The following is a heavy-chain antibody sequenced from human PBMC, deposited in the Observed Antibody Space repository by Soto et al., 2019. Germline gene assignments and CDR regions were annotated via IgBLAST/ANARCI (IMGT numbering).Heavy chain of an antibody. CDR1: GYTFTGYY. CDR3: AREVSEPRRNWFDP. V-gene: IGHV1-2*02. CDR2: INPNSGGT. J-gene: IGHJ5*02. Sequence: ASVKVSCKASGYTFTGYYMHWVRQAPGQGLEWMGWINPNSGGTNYAQKFQGRVTMTRDTSISTAYMELRSLRSDDTAVYYCAREVSEPRRNWFDPWGQGTLVTVSS.